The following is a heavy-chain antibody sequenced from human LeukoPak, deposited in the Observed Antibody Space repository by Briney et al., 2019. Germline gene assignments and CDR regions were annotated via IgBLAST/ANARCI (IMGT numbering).Heavy chain of an antibody. CDR3: ARGEDGDYDY. J-gene: IGHJ4*02. CDR2: ITPYNGSP. V-gene: IGHV1-18*01. Sequence: ASVKVSCKASGYTFTTAGITWVRQAPGQGLEWLGWITPYNGSPTYAQRLQGRVTLTTDTSTTTAYMELRSLTSDDTAIYYCARGEDGDYDYWGQGTLVTVSS. D-gene: IGHD4-17*01. CDR1: GYTFTTAG.